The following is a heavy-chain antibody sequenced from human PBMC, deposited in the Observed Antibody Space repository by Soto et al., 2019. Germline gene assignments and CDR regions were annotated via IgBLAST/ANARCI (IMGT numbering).Heavy chain of an antibody. J-gene: IGHJ6*02. Sequence: QVQLQESGPGLVKPSETLSLTCTVSGGSVSSGSYYWSWIRQPPGKGLEWIGYIYYSGSTNYNPSLYRRVTISVDTSKNHLSLKMSSVIAADTTVYYCARGAGRDDYYYYAMDVWSQGTTVTVSS. CDR2: IYYSGST. D-gene: IGHD1-26*01. CDR1: GGSVSSGSYY. CDR3: ARGAGRDDYYYYAMDV. V-gene: IGHV4-61*01.